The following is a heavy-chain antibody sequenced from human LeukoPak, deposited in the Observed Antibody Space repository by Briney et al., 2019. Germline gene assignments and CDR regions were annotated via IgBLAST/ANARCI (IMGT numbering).Heavy chain of an antibody. CDR2: MNPNSGSS. CDR1: GYTFTSYD. V-gene: IGHV1-8*03. J-gene: IGHJ4*02. CDR3: ARGRSTGYPYYFEY. Sequence: ASVKVSCKASGYTFTSYDINWVRQATGQGLEWMGWMNPNSGSSGYAQKFQGRVTITRNTSISTAYMELSGLRSEDTAVYYCARGRSTGYPYYFEYWGQGTLVTVSS. D-gene: IGHD5-12*01.